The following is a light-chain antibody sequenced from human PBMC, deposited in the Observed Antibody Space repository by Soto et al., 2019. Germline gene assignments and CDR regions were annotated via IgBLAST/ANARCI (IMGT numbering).Light chain of an antibody. CDR3: QQYHNWPPWT. Sequence: EIVMTQSPVTLSVSPGERATLSCRASESVSTNVAWYQKKPGQAPRLLINGATNRATGIPARFSGSGSGTDFTLTIGSLQPEDFAVYYCQQYHNWPPWTFGQGTKVDIK. CDR1: ESVSTN. V-gene: IGKV3-15*01. CDR2: GAT. J-gene: IGKJ1*01.